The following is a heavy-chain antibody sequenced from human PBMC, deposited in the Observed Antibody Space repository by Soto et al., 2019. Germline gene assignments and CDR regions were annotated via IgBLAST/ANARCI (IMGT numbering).Heavy chain of an antibody. CDR1: GDTFGRFT. V-gene: IGHV1-69*01. D-gene: IGHD3-10*01. CDR3: ARVRVIRGVIPSHFGL. CDR2: IKPISDIT. Sequence: QIRLVQSGAEVQKPGSSVRVSCKASGDTFGRFTINWVRQAPGQGLEWMGGIKPISDITNYAQRFQGRVTFTADASTSTVYLELSSLRSEDTAMYYCARVRVIRGVIPSHFGLWGQGTLVTVSS. J-gene: IGHJ4*02.